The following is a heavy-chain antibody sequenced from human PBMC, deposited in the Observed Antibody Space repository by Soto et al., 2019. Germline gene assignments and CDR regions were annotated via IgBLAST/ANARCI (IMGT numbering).Heavy chain of an antibody. CDR1: GGSIRRYF. CDR3: ARSLRNDLFDY. CDR2: IYYTGST. J-gene: IGHJ4*02. V-gene: IGHV4-59*01. Sequence: SETLSLTCTVSGGSIRRYFWGWIRQPPGKGLELIGYIYYTGSTNYLPSRKNRVTSSVDTSQNQFSLKLNSVTAADTAVYFCARSLRNDLFDYWGQGALVTVSS. D-gene: IGHD3-16*01.